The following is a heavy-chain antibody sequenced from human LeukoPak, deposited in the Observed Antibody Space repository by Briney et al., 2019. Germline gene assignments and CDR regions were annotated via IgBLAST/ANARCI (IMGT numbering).Heavy chain of an antibody. D-gene: IGHD3-16*01. V-gene: IGHV3-23*01. J-gene: IGHJ4*02. CDR3: EKYDPGESEFDY. Sequence: PGGSLRLSCAVSGFTFSGYGMSWVRQAPGKGLEWVSAISGSGGIRYYADSVKGRFTISRDNSKTTMYLQINSLRAEDTAVYYCEKYDPGESEFDYWGQGTLVNVSS. CDR2: ISGSGGIR. CDR1: GFTFSGYG.